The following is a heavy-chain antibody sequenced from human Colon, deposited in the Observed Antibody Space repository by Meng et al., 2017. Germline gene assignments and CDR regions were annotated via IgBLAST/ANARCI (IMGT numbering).Heavy chain of an antibody. CDR3: ARGGVVAAISHYFDY. D-gene: IGHD2-15*01. CDR1: AFTFSSYA. J-gene: IGHJ4*02. V-gene: IGHV3-30*04. CDR2: ISYDGTNK. Sequence: GESLKISCSASAFTFSSYAIHWVRQAPGKWLEWVAVISYDGTNKYYADSVKGRFTISRDNSKNTLYLQMNSLRVDDTAVYYCARGGVVAAISHYFDYWGQGTLVTVSS.